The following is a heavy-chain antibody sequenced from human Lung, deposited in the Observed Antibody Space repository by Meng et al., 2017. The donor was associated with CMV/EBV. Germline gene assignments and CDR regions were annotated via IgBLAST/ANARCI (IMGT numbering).Heavy chain of an antibody. CDR1: GFTFTTYA. CDR2: ISYDGSNK. J-gene: IGHJ6*01. D-gene: IGHD5-18*01. Sequence: GGSLRLXCAASGFTFTTYAMHWVRQAPGKGLEWVAVISYDGSNKYYADSVKGRFTISRDNSKNTLYLQMNSLRTVDTAVYSCARGEQLWLPLDVWGQGT. V-gene: IGHV3-30*04. CDR3: ARGEQLWLPLDV.